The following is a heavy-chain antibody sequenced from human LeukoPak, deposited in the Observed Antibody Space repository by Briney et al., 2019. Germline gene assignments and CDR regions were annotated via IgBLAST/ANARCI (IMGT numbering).Heavy chain of an antibody. Sequence: ETLSLTCAVYGGSFSGYYWSWVRQAPGKGLEWVSAISGSGGSTYYADSVKGRFTISRDNSKNTLYLQMNSLRAEDTAVYYCARGTVTDYGGQGTLVTVSS. CDR2: ISGSGGST. D-gene: IGHD4-17*01. CDR1: GGSFSGYY. CDR3: ARGTVTDY. J-gene: IGHJ4*02. V-gene: IGHV3-23*01.